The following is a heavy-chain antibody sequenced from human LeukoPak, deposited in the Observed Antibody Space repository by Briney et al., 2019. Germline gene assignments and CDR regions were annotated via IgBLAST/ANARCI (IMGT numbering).Heavy chain of an antibody. Sequence: SETLSLTCTFSGGSISSYYWSWIRQPPGKGLEWIGYIYYSGSTNYNPSLKSRVTISVDTSKNQFSLKLSSVTAADTAVYYCARPSRNGAFDIWGQGTMVTVSS. V-gene: IGHV4-59*08. CDR1: GGSISSYY. CDR3: ARPSRNGAFDI. CDR2: IYYSGST. J-gene: IGHJ3*02. D-gene: IGHD2-8*01.